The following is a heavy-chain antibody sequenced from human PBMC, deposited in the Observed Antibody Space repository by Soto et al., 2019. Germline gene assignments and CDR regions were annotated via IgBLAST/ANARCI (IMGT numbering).Heavy chain of an antibody. Sequence: SETLSLTCAVYGGSFSGYYWSWIRQPPGKGLEWIGEINHNGSTNYNPSLKSRVTISVDTSKNQFSLKLSSVTAADTAVYYCASYGSGSFFDYWGQGTLVTVSS. CDR1: GGSFSGYY. CDR3: ASYGSGSFFDY. D-gene: IGHD3-10*01. V-gene: IGHV4-34*01. J-gene: IGHJ4*02. CDR2: INHNGST.